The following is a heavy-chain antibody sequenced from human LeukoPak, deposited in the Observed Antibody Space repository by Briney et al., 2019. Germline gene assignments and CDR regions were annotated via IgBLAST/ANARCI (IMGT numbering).Heavy chain of an antibody. CDR1: GFTFSTFG. D-gene: IGHD3-9*01. Sequence: PGGSLRLSCAASGFAASGFTFSTFGMHWVRQAPGKGLEWVAFIRYDGSNKYYADSVKGRFTISRDDSKNTLYLQMNSLRAEDTAAYYCAKGYYFDILSGYSSLDSWGQGTLVTVSP. V-gene: IGHV3-30*02. CDR2: IRYDGSNK. CDR3: AKGYYFDILSGYSSLDS. J-gene: IGHJ4*02.